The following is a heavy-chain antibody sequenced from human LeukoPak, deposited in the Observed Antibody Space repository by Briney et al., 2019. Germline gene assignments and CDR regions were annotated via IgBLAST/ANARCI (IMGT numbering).Heavy chain of an antibody. CDR1: GGTFSSYA. J-gene: IGHJ4*02. D-gene: IGHD3-22*01. CDR2: MIPIFGTA. CDR3: ARDAYYYDSSGYYGHDY. Sequence: SVKVSCKASGGTFSSYAISWVRQAPGQGLEWMGGMIPIFGTANYAQKFQGRVTITADESTSTAYMELSSLRSEDTAVSYCARDAYYYDSSGYYGHDYWGQGTLVTVSS. V-gene: IGHV1-69*13.